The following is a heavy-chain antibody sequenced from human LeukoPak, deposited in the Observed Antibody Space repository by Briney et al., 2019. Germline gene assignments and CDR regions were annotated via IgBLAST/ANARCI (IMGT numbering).Heavy chain of an antibody. CDR1: GFTFSSYW. Sequence: GGSLRLSCAASGFTFSSYWMSWVRQAPGKGLEWVANIKQDGSEKYYVDSVKGRFTISRDNAKNSLYLQMNSLRAEDTAVYYCARRLRGYYDSSGYSNWGQGTLVTVSS. CDR3: ARRLRGYYDSSGYSN. J-gene: IGHJ4*02. D-gene: IGHD3-22*01. V-gene: IGHV3-7*01. CDR2: IKQDGSEK.